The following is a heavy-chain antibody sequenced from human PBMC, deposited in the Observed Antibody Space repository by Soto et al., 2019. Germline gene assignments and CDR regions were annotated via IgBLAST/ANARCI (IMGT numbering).Heavy chain of an antibody. CDR3: AKRPLPEGLQGAIGAFDI. CDR1: GFTFNIYA. CDR2: ISGSGGST. Sequence: EVQVLESGGGLVQPGGSLRLSCAASGFTFNIYAMSWVRQAPGKGLEWVSDISGSGGSTYYADSVKGRFTISRDNSKNTLYVQMNSLRAEDTAVYYCAKRPLPEGLQGAIGAFDIWGQGTMVTVSS. J-gene: IGHJ3*02. V-gene: IGHV3-23*01.